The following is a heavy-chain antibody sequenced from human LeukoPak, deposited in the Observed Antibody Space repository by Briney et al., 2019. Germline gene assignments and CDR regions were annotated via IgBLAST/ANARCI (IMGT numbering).Heavy chain of an antibody. J-gene: IGHJ3*02. CDR3: ARASSGWSYDAFDI. D-gene: IGHD6-19*01. CDR2: ISGSSNYI. CDR1: GFTFSSYS. V-gene: IGHV3-21*01. Sequence: GGSLRLSCAASGFTFSSYSMNWVRQAPGKGLEWVSSISGSSNYIYYADSVKGRFTISRDNPKNSLFLQMNSLRAEDTAVYYCARASSGWSYDAFDIWGQGTMVTVSS.